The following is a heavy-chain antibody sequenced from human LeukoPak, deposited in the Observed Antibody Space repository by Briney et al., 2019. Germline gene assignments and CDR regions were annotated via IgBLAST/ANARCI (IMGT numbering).Heavy chain of an antibody. V-gene: IGHV4-31*11. D-gene: IGHD4-11*01. Sequence: PSQTLSLTCAVYGRSFGGYYWSWIRQHPGRGLEWVGYIYYSGGPSYNPSLKSRVTISVDTSKNQFSLKLSSVTAADTAVYYCARRRGINDYSNWRAIPYYGMDVWGQGTTVTVSS. CDR3: ARRRGINDYSNWRAIPYYGMDV. J-gene: IGHJ6*02. CDR1: GRSFGGYY. CDR2: IYYSGGP.